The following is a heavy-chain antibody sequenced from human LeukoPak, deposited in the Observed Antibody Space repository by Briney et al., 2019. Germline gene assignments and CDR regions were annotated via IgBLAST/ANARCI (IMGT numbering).Heavy chain of an antibody. Sequence: NPSETLSLTCTVSGGSISSSSYYWGWIRQPPGKGLEWIGSIYYSGSTHYNPSLKSRVTISVDTSKSQFSLKLSSVTAADTAVYYCARYNWNLNWFDPWGQGTLVTVSS. V-gene: IGHV4-39*01. CDR2: IYYSGST. D-gene: IGHD1-7*01. J-gene: IGHJ5*02. CDR3: ARYNWNLNWFDP. CDR1: GGSISSSSYY.